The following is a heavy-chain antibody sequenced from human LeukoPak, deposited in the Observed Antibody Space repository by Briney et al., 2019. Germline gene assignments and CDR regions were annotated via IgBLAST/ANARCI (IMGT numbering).Heavy chain of an antibody. J-gene: IGHJ4*02. Sequence: LGGSLRLSCAASGFTFSGSAIHWVRQASGKGLEWVGRIRSKANSYATEYAASVKGRFTISRDDPEKTAYLQMNSLKIEDTAVYYCTRMGSGRSVDYWGQGTPVTVSS. CDR2: IRSKANSYAT. CDR3: TRMGSGRSVDY. CDR1: GFTFSGSA. V-gene: IGHV3-73*01. D-gene: IGHD1-26*01.